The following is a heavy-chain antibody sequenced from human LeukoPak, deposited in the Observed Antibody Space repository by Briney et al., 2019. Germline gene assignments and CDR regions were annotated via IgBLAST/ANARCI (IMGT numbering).Heavy chain of an antibody. V-gene: IGHV3-30*02. CDR2: IRYDGSNK. CDR1: GFTFSSYG. J-gene: IGHJ4*02. Sequence: GGSLRLSCAASGFTFSSYGMHWVRQAPGKGLEWVAFIRYDGSNKYYADSVKGRFTISRDNSKNTLYLQMNSLRAEDTAVYYCAKEGNSNRHNTARHFDYWGQGTLVTVSS. CDR3: AKEGNSNRHNTARHFDY. D-gene: IGHD4-11*01.